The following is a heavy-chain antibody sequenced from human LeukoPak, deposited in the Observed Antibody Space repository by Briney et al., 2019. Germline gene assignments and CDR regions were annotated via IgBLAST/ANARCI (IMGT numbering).Heavy chain of an antibody. J-gene: IGHJ6*04. CDR2: ISSSGSTI. D-gene: IGHD3-10*02. V-gene: IGHV3-48*04. CDR3: AELGITMIGGV. Sequence: PGGSLRLSCAASGFTFSSYSMNWVRQAPGKGLEWVSYISSSGSTIYYADSVKGRFTISRDNAKNSLYLQMNSLRDTAVYYCAELGITMIGGVWGKGTTVTISS. CDR1: GFTFSSYS.